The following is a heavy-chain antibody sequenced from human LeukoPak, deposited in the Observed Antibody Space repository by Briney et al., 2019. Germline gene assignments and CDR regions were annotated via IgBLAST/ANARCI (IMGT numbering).Heavy chain of an antibody. V-gene: IGHV4-34*01. CDR2: VNEVGGT. CDR3: ARGQGATVPQVGKNWFDP. D-gene: IGHD1-26*01. J-gene: IGHJ5*02. Sequence: GSLRLSCAASGFTFSSYAMNWVRQTPSKGLEWIGEVNEVGGTNISPSLRNRVILSVDTSKNQFFLKLISVTVADTAVYYCARGQGATVPQVGKNWFDPWGQGTRVTVSS. CDR1: GFTFSSYA.